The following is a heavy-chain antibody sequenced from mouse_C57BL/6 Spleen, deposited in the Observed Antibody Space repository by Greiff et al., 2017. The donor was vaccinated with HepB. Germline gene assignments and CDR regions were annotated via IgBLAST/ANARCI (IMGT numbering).Heavy chain of an antibody. CDR2: IRNKANGYTT. Sequence: EVKLMESGGGLVQPGGSLSLSCAASGFTFTDYYMSWVRQPPGKALEWLGFIRNKANGYTTEYSASVKGRFTISRDNSQSILYLQMNALRAVDSATYYCARTTDSSEYYFDYWGQGTTLTVSS. CDR3: ARTTDSSEYYFDY. D-gene: IGHD3-2*01. J-gene: IGHJ2*01. CDR1: GFTFTDYY. V-gene: IGHV7-3*01.